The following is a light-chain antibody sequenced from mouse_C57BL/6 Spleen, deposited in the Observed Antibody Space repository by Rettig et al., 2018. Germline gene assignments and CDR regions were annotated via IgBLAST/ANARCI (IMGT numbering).Light chain of an antibody. Sequence: QAVVTPESALTTSPGETVTLTCRSSTAAVPPSNYANRVQEKPDHLFTGLIGGTNNRAPGVPARFSGSLIGDKAALTITGAQTEDEAIYFCALWYSNHWVFGGGTKLTVL. CDR3: ALWYSNHWV. CDR2: GTN. V-gene: IGLV1*01. CDR1: TAAVPPSNY. J-gene: IGLJ1*01.